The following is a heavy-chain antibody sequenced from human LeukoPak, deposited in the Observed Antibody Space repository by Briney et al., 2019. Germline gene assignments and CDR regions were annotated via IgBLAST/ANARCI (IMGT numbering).Heavy chain of an antibody. Sequence: ASVKVSCKASGYTFTSYYMHWVRQAPGEGVEWMGIIKPSGGSTRYAQKFQGRVTMTRHTSTSTVYMELSSLRSEDTAVYYRARAGYSSSWYFVDPWGQGTLVTVSS. D-gene: IGHD6-13*01. J-gene: IGHJ5*02. V-gene: IGHV1-46*01. CDR3: ARAGYSSSWYFVDP. CDR1: GYTFTSYY. CDR2: IKPSGGST.